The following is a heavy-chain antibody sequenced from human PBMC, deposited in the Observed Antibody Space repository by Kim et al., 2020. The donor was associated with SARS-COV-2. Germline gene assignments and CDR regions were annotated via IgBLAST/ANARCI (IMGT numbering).Heavy chain of an antibody. D-gene: IGHD6-13*01. V-gene: IGHV3-23*01. CDR2: ISGSGGST. CDR1: GFTFSNYA. CDR3: AKGPYSSSWYFFQH. Sequence: GGSLRLSCAASGFTFSNYAMNWVRQAPGKGLEWVSAISGSGGSTYYADSVSGRFTISRDNSKNTLYLQMNSLRAEDTAVYYCAKGPYSSSWYFFQHWGQGTLVTVSS. J-gene: IGHJ1*01.